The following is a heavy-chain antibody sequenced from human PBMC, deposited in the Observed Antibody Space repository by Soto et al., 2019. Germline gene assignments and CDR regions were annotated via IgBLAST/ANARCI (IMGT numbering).Heavy chain of an antibody. V-gene: IGHV1-3*01. D-gene: IGHD6-13*01. CDR1: GYTFTSYA. CDR3: ARVKNRGSSWYESYYYGMDV. CDR2: INAGNGNT. J-gene: IGHJ6*02. Sequence: GASVKVSCKASGYTFTSYAMHWVRQAPGQRLEWMGWINAGNGNTKYSQKFQGRVTITRDTSASTAYMELSSLRSEDTAVYYCARVKNRGSSWYESYYYGMDVWGQGTTVTVSS.